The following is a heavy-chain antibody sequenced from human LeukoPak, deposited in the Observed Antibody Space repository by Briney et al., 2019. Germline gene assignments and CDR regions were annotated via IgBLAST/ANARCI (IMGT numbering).Heavy chain of an antibody. Sequence: GGSRRLSCAASGFTLSSSWMHWVRQVPGEGLVWVARMNEDGRRTDVAGSARGRSTISRDIAKNTLFLQMNSLRGEDTAVYYCAKDHDYYASGPIWGQGTMVTVSS. CDR2: MNEDGRRT. V-gene: IGHV3-74*01. CDR1: GFTLSSSW. D-gene: IGHD3-10*01. J-gene: IGHJ3*02. CDR3: AKDHDYYASGPI.